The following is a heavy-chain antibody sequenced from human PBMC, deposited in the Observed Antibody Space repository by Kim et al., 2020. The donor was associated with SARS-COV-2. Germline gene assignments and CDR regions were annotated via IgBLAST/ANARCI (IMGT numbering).Heavy chain of an antibody. Sequence: GGSLRLSCAVSGFTLGSYGMHWVRQAPGKGLEWVAVISHDGSNKYYADSVKGRLTISRDNSKNTLYLQMNSLRAEDTSVYYCAKDLWRCGSTSSYISAGFDYWGQGTLVTVSS. CDR3: AKDLWRCGSTSSYISAGFDY. V-gene: IGHV3-30*18. D-gene: IGHD2-2*02. CDR1: GFTLGSYG. CDR2: ISHDGSNK. J-gene: IGHJ4*02.